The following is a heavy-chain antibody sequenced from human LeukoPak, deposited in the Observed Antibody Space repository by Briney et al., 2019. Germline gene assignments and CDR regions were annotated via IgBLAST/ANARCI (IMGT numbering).Heavy chain of an antibody. D-gene: IGHD3-16*02. CDR2: ISDSGGYT. Sequence: GGSLRLSCAASGLTFRTYAMSWARQAPGKGLEWVSSISDSGGYTFYAASVKGRFTISRDNSKNTVYLQMNSLRAEDTAVYYCSKGGSYRSQPYFDYWGRGTPVTVSS. CDR1: GLTFRTYA. J-gene: IGHJ4*02. V-gene: IGHV3-23*01. CDR3: SKGGSYRSQPYFDY.